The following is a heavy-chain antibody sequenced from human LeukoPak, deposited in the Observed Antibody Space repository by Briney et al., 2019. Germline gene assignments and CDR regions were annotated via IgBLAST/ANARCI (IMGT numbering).Heavy chain of an antibody. J-gene: IGHJ6*03. CDR3: ARDTLTAPFYYSYMDV. Sequence: SETLSLTCIVSSGSMTSGTFSWSWIRQPAGKGLQWIGRAHTSGSTNYNPSLQSRVTISVDTSKNLFSLELSSVTAADTAVYYCARDTLTAPFYYSYMDVWGKGTTVTVSS. V-gene: IGHV4-61*02. D-gene: IGHD1-14*01. CDR2: AHTSGST. CDR1: SGSMTSGTFS.